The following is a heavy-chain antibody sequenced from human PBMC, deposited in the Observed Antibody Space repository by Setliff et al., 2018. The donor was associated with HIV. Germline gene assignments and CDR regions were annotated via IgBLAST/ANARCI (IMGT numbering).Heavy chain of an antibody. CDR3: ATHASTVQDAMDV. CDR2: IHSSGIT. D-gene: IGHD4-4*01. CDR1: GGSISSTIYH. J-gene: IGHJ6*02. V-gene: IGHV4-39*01. Sequence: LSLTCTVPGGSISSTIYHWVWIRQPPGKGLEWIGNIHSSGITYYKPSLKSRLTISLDTSKNQFSLKLSSVTAADTAVYYCATHASTVQDAMDVWGQGTTVTVSS.